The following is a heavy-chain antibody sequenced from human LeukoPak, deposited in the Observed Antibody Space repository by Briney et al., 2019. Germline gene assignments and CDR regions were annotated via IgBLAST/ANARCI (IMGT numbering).Heavy chain of an antibody. V-gene: IGHV4-59*12. CDR2: IYYSGST. CDR3: ARAGRDGYSPASDSFDI. Sequence: SETLSLTCTVSGGSISSYYWSWIRQPPGKGLEWIGYIYYSGSTNYNPSLKSRVTISVGTSKNQFSLKLISVTAADTAVYYCARAGRDGYSPASDSFDIWGQGKTVTVSS. CDR1: GGSISSYY. D-gene: IGHD5-24*01. J-gene: IGHJ3*02.